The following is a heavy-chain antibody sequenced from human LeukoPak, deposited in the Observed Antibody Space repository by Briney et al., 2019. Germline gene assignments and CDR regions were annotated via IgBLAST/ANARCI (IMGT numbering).Heavy chain of an antibody. V-gene: IGHV3-23*01. J-gene: IGHJ3*02. CDR3: TTDSAYSGSYYKPVDAFDI. D-gene: IGHD1-26*01. Sequence: GGSLRLSCAASGFTFSSYGMSWVRQAPGKGLEWVSAISGSGGSTYYADSVKGRFTISRDNSKNTLYLQMNSLKTEDTAVYYCTTDSAYSGSYYKPVDAFDIWGQGTMVTVSS. CDR1: GFTFSSYG. CDR2: ISGSGGST.